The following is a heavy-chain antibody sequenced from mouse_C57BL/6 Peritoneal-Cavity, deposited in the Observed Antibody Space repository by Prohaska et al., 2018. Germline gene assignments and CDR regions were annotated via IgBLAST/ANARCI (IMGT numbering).Heavy chain of an antibody. CDR1: GFTFSNYW. Sequence: EVKLEESGGGLVQPGGSMKLSCVASGFTFSNYWMNWVRQSPEKGLEWVAQIRLKSDNYATQYAESVKGRFTISRDDSKSSVYLQMNNLRAEDTGIYYCTGDGYAFDYWGQGTTLTVSS. V-gene: IGHV6-3*01. D-gene: IGHD2-2*01. J-gene: IGHJ2*01. CDR2: IRLKSDNYAT. CDR3: TGDGYAFDY.